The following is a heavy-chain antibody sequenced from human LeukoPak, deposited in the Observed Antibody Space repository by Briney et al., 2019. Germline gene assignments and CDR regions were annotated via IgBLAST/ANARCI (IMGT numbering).Heavy chain of an antibody. J-gene: IGHJ6*02. CDR3: ARLTRGYSYGYYYYGMDV. Sequence: PGGSLRLSCAASGFTFSSYAMSWVRQAPGKGLEWVSAISGSGGSTCYADSVKGRFTISRDNSKNTLYLQMNSLRAEDTAVYYCARLTRGYSYGYYYYGMDVWGQGTTVTVSS. CDR2: ISGSGGST. CDR1: GFTFSSYA. V-gene: IGHV3-23*01. D-gene: IGHD5-18*01.